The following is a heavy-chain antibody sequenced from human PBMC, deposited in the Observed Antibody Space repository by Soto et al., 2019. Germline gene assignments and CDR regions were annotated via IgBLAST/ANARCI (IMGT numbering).Heavy chain of an antibody. V-gene: IGHV3-48*01. CDR1: GFTFSSYS. Sequence: GGSLRLSCAASGFTFSSYSMNWVRQAPGKGLEWVSYISSSSSTIYYADSVKGRFTISRDNAKNSLYLQMNSLRAEDTAVYYCVSIGDPFDYYYMDVWGKGTTVTVSS. J-gene: IGHJ6*03. CDR3: VSIGDPFDYYYMDV. CDR2: ISSSSSTI. D-gene: IGHD4-17*01.